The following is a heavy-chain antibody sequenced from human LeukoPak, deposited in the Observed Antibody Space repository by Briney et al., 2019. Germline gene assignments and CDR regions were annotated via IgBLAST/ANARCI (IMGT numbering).Heavy chain of an antibody. Sequence: SQTLSLTCAISGDSVSSNIAAWHWIRQSPSRGLEWVGRTYYRSAWYNDYAVSVKGRIIINPDTSKNQFSLHLNSVTPEDTALYYCARDVIGGSLFDYWGQGTLVTVSS. CDR3: ARDVIGGSLFDY. V-gene: IGHV6-1*01. CDR1: GDSVSSNIAA. D-gene: IGHD3-16*01. J-gene: IGHJ4*02. CDR2: TYYRSAWYN.